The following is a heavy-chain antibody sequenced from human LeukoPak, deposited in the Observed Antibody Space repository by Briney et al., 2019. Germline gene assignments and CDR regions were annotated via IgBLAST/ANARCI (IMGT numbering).Heavy chain of an antibody. J-gene: IGHJ4*02. V-gene: IGHV4-39*07. CDR2: IYYSGST. CDR1: GGSISSSSYY. D-gene: IGHD1-26*01. Sequence: SETLSLTCTVSGGSISSSSYYWGWIRQPPGKGLEWIGSIYYSGSTYYNPSLKSRVTISVDTSKNQFSLKLSSVTAADTAVYYCARDRMIDGGATQRVFDYWGQGTLVAVSS. CDR3: ARDRMIDGGATQRVFDY.